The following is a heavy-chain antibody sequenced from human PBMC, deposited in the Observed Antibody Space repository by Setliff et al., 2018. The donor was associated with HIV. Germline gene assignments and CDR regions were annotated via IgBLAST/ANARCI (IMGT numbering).Heavy chain of an antibody. D-gene: IGHD4-17*01. CDR1: GGSISSYF. V-gene: IGHV4-59*01. Sequence: PSETLSLTCTVSGGSISSYFWSWIRQPPGKGLERIGYIYYNGNTNYSPSLKSRVTISVDTSKNQVSLKLSSVTAADTAVYYCAREIYGGNSRPFDYWGQGTLVTVSS. CDR2: IYYNGNT. CDR3: AREIYGGNSRPFDY. J-gene: IGHJ4*02.